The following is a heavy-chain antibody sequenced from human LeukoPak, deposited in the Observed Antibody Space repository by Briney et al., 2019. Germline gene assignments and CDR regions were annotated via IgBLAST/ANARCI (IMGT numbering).Heavy chain of an antibody. V-gene: IGHV3-23*01. CDR1: GFSFSSYA. CDR2: ISGGGDGT. Sequence: GALRLSCAASGFSFSSYAMSWVRQAPGKGLECFSIISGGGDGTYYADSVKGRFTISRDNSKNMLYLQMNSLRAEDTAVYYCARGGYSYGLTYWGQGTLVTVSS. D-gene: IGHD5-18*01. CDR3: ARGGYSYGLTY. J-gene: IGHJ4*02.